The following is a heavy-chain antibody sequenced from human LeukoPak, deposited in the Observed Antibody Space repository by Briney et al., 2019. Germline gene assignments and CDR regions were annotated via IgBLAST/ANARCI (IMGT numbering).Heavy chain of an antibody. CDR1: GFTFSSYA. D-gene: IGHD3-3*01. CDR2: ISGSGGST. CDR3: AKERFLEWLAGNNWFDP. J-gene: IGHJ5*02. Sequence: GGFLRLSCAASGFTFSSYAMSWVRQAPGKGLEWVSAISGSGGSTYYADSVKGRFTISRDNSKNTLYLQMNSLRAEDTAVYYCAKERFLEWLAGNNWFDPWGQGTLVTVSS. V-gene: IGHV3-23*01.